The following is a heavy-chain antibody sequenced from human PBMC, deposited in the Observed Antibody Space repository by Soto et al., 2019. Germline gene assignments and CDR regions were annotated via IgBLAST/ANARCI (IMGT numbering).Heavy chain of an antibody. J-gene: IGHJ4*02. Sequence: ASVKVSCKASGYTFTGYYMHWVRQAPGQGLEWMGWINPNSGGTNYAQKFQGWVTMTRDTSISTAYMELSRLRSDDTAVYYCARDRYYDSSGYPAYYFDYWGQGXLVTVHS. CDR3: ARDRYYDSSGYPAYYFDY. V-gene: IGHV1-2*04. CDR1: GYTFTGYY. D-gene: IGHD3-22*01. CDR2: INPNSGGT.